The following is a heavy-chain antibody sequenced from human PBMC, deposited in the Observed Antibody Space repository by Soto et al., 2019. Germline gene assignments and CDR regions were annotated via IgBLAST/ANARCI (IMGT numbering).Heavy chain of an antibody. V-gene: IGHV3-33*01. CDR2: IWHDGGAK. J-gene: IGHJ4*02. CDR3: ARDRGRDGPIDY. CDR1: GFTLSDYG. D-gene: IGHD1-26*01. Sequence: QVQLVESGGGVVQPGRSLRLSCTASGFTLSDYGMHWVRQAPGKGLEWVAVIWHDGGAKYYAESVTGRITISRANSKNTVHLQIDSLRAEDTALCSSARDRGRDGPIDYCGQGNVVTVSS.